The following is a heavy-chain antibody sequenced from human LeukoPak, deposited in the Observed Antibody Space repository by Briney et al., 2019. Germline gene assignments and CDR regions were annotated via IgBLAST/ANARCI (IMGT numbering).Heavy chain of an antibody. Sequence: SETLSLTCAVYGGSFSGSNWSWIRQPPGEGLEWIGEIYNSGSTIYNPSLKSRVTISVDTSKNQFSLNLISVTAADTAVYYCVRAYDYWGQGTLVTVSS. CDR3: VRAYDY. V-gene: IGHV4-34*01. J-gene: IGHJ4*02. CDR1: GGSFSGSN. CDR2: IYNSGST.